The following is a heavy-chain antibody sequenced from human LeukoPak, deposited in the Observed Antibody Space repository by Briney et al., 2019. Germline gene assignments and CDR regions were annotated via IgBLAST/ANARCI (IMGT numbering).Heavy chain of an antibody. CDR1: GYTFTSYD. Sequence: ASVKVSCKASGYTFTSYDINWVRQATGQGLEWMGWMNPNSGNTGYAQKFQGRVTMTRNTSISTAYMGLSSLRSEDTAVYYCARGYKPGYSSGWSIFDYWGQGTLVTVSS. CDR3: ARGYKPGYSSGWSIFDY. D-gene: IGHD6-19*01. V-gene: IGHV1-8*01. CDR2: MNPNSGNT. J-gene: IGHJ4*02.